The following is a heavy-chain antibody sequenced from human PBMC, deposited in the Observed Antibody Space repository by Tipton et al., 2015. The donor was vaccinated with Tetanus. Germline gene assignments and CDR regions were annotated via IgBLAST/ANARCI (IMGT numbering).Heavy chain of an antibody. CDR3: AGVTAQRTELYFDH. CDR2: IYDSGST. CDR1: GDSISSAGYS. D-gene: IGHD6-13*01. J-gene: IGHJ4*02. V-gene: IGHV4-30-2*02. Sequence: TLSLTCAVSGDSISSAGYSWSWIRQPPGKGLEWIGYIYDSGSTYYNPSLKSRVTISMDRSKNQISLQLTSVTAADTAVYFCAGVTAQRTELYFDHWGQGTLVTVSS.